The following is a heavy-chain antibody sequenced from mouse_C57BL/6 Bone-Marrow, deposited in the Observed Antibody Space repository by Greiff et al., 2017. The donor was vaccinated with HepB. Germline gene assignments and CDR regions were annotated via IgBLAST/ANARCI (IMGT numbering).Heavy chain of an antibody. J-gene: IGHJ3*01. CDR3: ARGSDITTVPAWFAY. Sequence: EVQLQESGPGLVKPSQSLSLTCSVTGYSITSGYYWNWIRQPPGNKLEWMGFISYDGSNNYNPSLKNRISLTRDTSKNQFCLKLNSVTTEDTATYCCARGSDITTVPAWFAYWGQGTLVTVSA. D-gene: IGHD1-1*01. CDR2: ISYDGSN. CDR1: GYSITSGYY. V-gene: IGHV3-6*01.